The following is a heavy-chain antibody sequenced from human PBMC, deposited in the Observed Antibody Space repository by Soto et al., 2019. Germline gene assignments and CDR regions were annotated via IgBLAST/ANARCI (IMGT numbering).Heavy chain of an antibody. D-gene: IGHD3-3*01. J-gene: IGHJ4*02. CDR1: GGSISSSSYY. CDR2: IYYSGST. Sequence: PSETLSLTCTVSGGSISSSSYYWGWIRQPPGKGLEWIGSIYYSGSTYYNPSLKSRVTISVDTSNNQFSLKLSSVTAADTAVYYCARHHPTYYDFWSGYPGYYFDYWGQGTLVTVSS. V-gene: IGHV4-39*01. CDR3: ARHHPTYYDFWSGYPGYYFDY.